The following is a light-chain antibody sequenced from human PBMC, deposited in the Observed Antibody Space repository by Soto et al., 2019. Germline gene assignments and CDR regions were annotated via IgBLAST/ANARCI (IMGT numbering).Light chain of an antibody. CDR2: EVS. CDR3: SSYAGSNNWGV. V-gene: IGLV2-8*01. J-gene: IGLJ1*01. Sequence: QSVLTQPPSASGSPGQSVTISCTGTSSDVGGYNYVSWYQQHPGKAPKLMIYEVSKQPSGVPDRFSGSKSGNTASLTVSGLQAEDEADYYCSSYAGSNNWGVFGTGTKLTVL. CDR1: SSDVGGYNY.